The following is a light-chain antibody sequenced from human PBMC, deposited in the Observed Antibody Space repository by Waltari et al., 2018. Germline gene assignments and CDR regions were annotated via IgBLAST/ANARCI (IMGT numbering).Light chain of an antibody. CDR2: GES. Sequence: ETVLTQSPATLSVSPGERATLSCRASQSVSSDLAWYQQKPGQAPRLLIYGESTRATAIPARFSASGSGTEFTLTISSLQSEDFAVYYCQQYNNWPPGTFGQGTTVEIK. CDR3: QQYNNWPPGT. CDR1: QSVSSD. J-gene: IGKJ1*01. V-gene: IGKV3-15*01.